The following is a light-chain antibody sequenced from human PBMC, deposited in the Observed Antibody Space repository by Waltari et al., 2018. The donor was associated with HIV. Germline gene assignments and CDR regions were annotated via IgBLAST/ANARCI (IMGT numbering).Light chain of an antibody. Sequence: EILLTQSPATLSVSPGERATLACSASQGVSNNLAWYQQQPGQPPSLLIYGASTRATGVPARFSGSGSGTDFTLTISSLQSEDFAVYYCQQYNDWPSFGPGTKVDLK. V-gene: IGKV3-15*01. J-gene: IGKJ3*01. CDR2: GAS. CDR3: QQYNDWPS. CDR1: QGVSNN.